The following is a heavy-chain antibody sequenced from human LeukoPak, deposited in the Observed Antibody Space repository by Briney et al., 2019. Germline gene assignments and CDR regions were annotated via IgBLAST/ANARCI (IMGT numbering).Heavy chain of an antibody. D-gene: IGHD3-10*01. V-gene: IGHV4-39*07. Sequence: PSETLSLTCTVSGGSISSSSYYWGWIRQPPGKGLEWIGEIYHSGSTNYNPSLKSRVTISVDKSKNQFSLKLSSVTAADTAVYYCARDNPSISLDYWGQGTLVTVSS. CDR1: GGSISSSSYY. CDR3: ARDNPSISLDY. J-gene: IGHJ4*02. CDR2: IYHSGST.